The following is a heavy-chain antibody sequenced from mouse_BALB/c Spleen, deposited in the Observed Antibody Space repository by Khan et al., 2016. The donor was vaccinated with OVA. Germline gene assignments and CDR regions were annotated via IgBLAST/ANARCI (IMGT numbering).Heavy chain of an antibody. V-gene: IGHV1S136*01. CDR1: GYRFTSYI. CDR3: ASGNVQSSYFDY. D-gene: IGHD6-1*01. Sequence: EVKLVESGPELVKPGTSVKMSCKASGYRFTSYIIHWVKQRPGQGLEWIGYINPYNGATKYNEKFKGKATLNLDKSSNTAYMELSSLTSEDSAVYYCASGNVQSSYFDYWGQGTTLTVSS. CDR2: INPYNGAT. J-gene: IGHJ2*01.